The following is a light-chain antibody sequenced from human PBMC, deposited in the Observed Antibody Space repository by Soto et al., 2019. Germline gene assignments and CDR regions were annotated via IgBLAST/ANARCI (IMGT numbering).Light chain of an antibody. CDR2: TND. CDR3: LAWDDSLNGNL. Sequence: QSVLTQPPSASGTPGQRVTISCSGSSSNIESNTVYWYQQLPGMAPRLLIHTNDRRPSGVPDRFSGSRSGTSASLAISGIQSEDEADYYCLAWDDSLNGNLFGTGTKVTVL. CDR1: SSNIESNT. J-gene: IGLJ1*01. V-gene: IGLV1-44*01.